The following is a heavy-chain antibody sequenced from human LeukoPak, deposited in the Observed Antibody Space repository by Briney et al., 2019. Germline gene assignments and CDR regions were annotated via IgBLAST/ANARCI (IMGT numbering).Heavy chain of an antibody. Sequence: GGSLRLSCAASGFTFSSYAMSWVRQAPGKGLEWVSVLSGSGVRTYYTDSVKGRFTIPRDNSKNTLYLQMNSLRAEDTAVYYCAKDDGYYYDSSGYYYFDYWGQGTLVTVSS. CDR2: LSGSGVRT. CDR3: AKDDGYYYDSSGYYYFDY. V-gene: IGHV3-23*01. J-gene: IGHJ4*02. CDR1: GFTFSSYA. D-gene: IGHD3-22*01.